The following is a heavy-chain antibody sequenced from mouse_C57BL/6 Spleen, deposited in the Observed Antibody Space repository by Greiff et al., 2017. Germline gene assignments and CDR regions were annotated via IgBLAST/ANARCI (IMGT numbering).Heavy chain of an antibody. V-gene: IGHV1-82*01. CDR1: GYAFSSSW. Sequence: QVQLQQSGPGLVKPGASVKISCKASGYAFSSSWVNWVKQRPGKGLEWLGRIYPGDGATNYTGKFNGTATLTAEKYSSTAFMKRSSVTSEDSACYFCDEGYEGYLDYWGQGTTLTVSS. J-gene: IGHJ2*01. CDR3: DEGYEGYLDY. D-gene: IGHD2-10*02. CDR2: IYPGDGAT.